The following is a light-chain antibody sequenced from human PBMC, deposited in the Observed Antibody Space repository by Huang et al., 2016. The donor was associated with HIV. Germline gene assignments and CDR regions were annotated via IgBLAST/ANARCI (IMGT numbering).Light chain of an antibody. CDR1: QSVTTY. J-gene: IGKJ4*02. CDR2: DAS. Sequence: IVLTQSPATLSLSPGERASLSCRARQSVTTYLAWYQQKPGQPPELRIYDASLRATGIPARFSGSGSGTDFPLTISSLEPEDCAVYYCQQRSNWLTFGGGTKVEIK. V-gene: IGKV3-11*01. CDR3: QQRSNWLT.